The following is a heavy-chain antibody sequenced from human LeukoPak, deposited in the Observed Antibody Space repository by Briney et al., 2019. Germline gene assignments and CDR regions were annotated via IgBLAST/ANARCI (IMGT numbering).Heavy chain of an antibody. CDR3: ARLRGAAAGTFGFDP. CDR2: ISYDGSNK. V-gene: IGHV3-30*03. D-gene: IGHD6-13*01. J-gene: IGHJ5*02. CDR1: GFTFTSYV. Sequence: PGRSLRLSCAASGFTFTSYVMHWVRQAPGKGLQWVALISYDGSNKYYADSVKGRFTISRDNSKNTLYLQMNSLRAEDTAVYYCARLRGAAAGTFGFDPWGQGTLVTVSS.